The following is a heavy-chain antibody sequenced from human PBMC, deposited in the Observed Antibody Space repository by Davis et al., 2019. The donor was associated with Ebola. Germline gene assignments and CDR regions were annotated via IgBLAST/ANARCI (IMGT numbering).Heavy chain of an antibody. CDR2: IKSKTDGGTT. D-gene: IGHD2-15*01. CDR1: GFTFSNAW. J-gene: IGHJ4*02. V-gene: IGHV3-15*01. Sequence: GGSLRLSCAASGFTFSNAWMSWVRQAPGKGLEWVGRIKSKTDGGTTDYAAPVEGRFTISRDDSKNTLDLQMNSLKTEDTAVYYCTSNRYVVVAVAYWGQGTLVSVSS. CDR3: TSNRYVVVAVAY.